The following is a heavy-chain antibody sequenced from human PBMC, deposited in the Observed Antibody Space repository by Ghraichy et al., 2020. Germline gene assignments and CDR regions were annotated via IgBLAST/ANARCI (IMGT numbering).Heavy chain of an antibody. Sequence: SETLSLTCTVSGGSISSYYWSWIRQPPGKGLEWIGSIYYSGSTNYNPSLKSRVTISVDTSKNQFSLKLSSVTAADTAVYYCARTTYYYDSSGYFDAFDSWGQGTMVTVSS. D-gene: IGHD3-22*01. CDR1: GGSISSYY. V-gene: IGHV4-59*08. CDR2: IYYSGST. CDR3: ARTTYYYDSSGYFDAFDS. J-gene: IGHJ3*02.